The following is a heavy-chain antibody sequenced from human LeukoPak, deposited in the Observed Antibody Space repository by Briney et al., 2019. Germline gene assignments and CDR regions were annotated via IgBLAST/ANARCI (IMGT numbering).Heavy chain of an antibody. CDR2: ISYDGSNK. J-gene: IGHJ3*02. CDR1: GFTFSSYA. D-gene: IGHD2-21*02. CDR3: ARFRLVTAQLGCRAFDI. V-gene: IGHV3-30-3*01. Sequence: GGSLRLSCAASGFTFSSYAMHWVRQAPGKGLEWVAVISYDGSNKYYADSVKGRFTISRDNSKNTLYLQMNSLRAEDTAVYYCARFRLVTAQLGCRAFDIWGQGTMVTVSS.